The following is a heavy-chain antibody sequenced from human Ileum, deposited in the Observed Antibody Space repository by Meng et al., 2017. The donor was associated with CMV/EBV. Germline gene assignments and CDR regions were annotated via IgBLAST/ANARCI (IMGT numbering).Heavy chain of an antibody. CDR1: GFTVSSNY. Sequence: GESLKISCAASGFTVSSNYMSWVRQAPGKGLERVSVIYSGGSTYYADSVKGRFTISRDNSKNTLYLQMNSLRAEDTAVYYCARGYWRYGMDVWGQGTTVTVSS. J-gene: IGHJ6*02. CDR2: IYSGGST. D-gene: IGHD3-3*01. V-gene: IGHV3-66*02. CDR3: ARGYWRYGMDV.